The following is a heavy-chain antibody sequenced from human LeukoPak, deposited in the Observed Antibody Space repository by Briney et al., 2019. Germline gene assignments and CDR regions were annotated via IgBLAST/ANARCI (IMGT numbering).Heavy chain of an antibody. D-gene: IGHD3-16*02. CDR2: IYYSGST. CDR3: ARDSGGYYDYVWGSYRPNYYFDY. CDR1: GGSISSSSYY. Sequence: SETLSLTCTVSGGSISSSSYYWGWIRQPPGKGLEWIGSIYYSGSTYYNPSLKSRVTISVDTSKNQFSLKLSPVTAADTAVYYCARDSGGYYDYVWGSYRPNYYFDYWGQGTLVTVSS. J-gene: IGHJ4*02. V-gene: IGHV4-39*07.